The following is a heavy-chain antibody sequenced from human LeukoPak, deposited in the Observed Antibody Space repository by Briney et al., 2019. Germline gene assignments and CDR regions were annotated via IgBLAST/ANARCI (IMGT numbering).Heavy chain of an antibody. D-gene: IGHD6-13*01. Sequence: SETLSLTCTVSGGSISSGNFYWVWIRQPSGKGLEWIGNFFYGGTYYNPSLKSRVTISVDTPKNQFSLKLSSVTAADTAVYYCARQQLSQLYYFDYWGQGTLVTVSS. J-gene: IGHJ4*02. CDR2: FFYGGT. CDR3: ARQQLSQLYYFDY. V-gene: IGHV4-39*07. CDR1: GGSISSGNFY.